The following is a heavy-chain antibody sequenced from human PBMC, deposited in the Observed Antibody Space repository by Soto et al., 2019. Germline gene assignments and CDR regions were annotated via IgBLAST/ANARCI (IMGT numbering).Heavy chain of an antibody. D-gene: IGHD5-12*01. J-gene: IGHJ4*02. CDR2: IYYSGST. CDR3: ARGEVVDKVHSFDY. V-gene: IGHV4-59*01. CDR1: GGSISSYY. Sequence: QVQLQESGPGLVKPSETLSLTCTVSGGSISSYYWSWIRQPPGKGLEWIGYIYYSGSTNYNPSLKSRVTISADTSKNQLSLKLSSVTAADTAVYYCARGEVVDKVHSFDYWGQGTLVTVSS.